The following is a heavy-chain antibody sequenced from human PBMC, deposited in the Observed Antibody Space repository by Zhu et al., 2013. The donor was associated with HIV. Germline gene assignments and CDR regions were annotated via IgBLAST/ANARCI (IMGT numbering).Heavy chain of an antibody. Sequence: QLVQSGAELKKPGAVSEGRPARLLDTPSLVTISTGCDRPTGQGLEWMGWMNPNSGNTGYAQKFQGRVTMTRNTSISTAYMELSSLRSEDMAVYFCAGGPSAGGSGSSHFGYWGQGTLVTVSS. V-gene: IGHV1-8*01. D-gene: IGHD3-10*01. CDR3: AGGPSAGGSGSSHFGY. CDR2: MNPNSGNT. J-gene: IGHJ4*02. CDR1: DTPSLVT.